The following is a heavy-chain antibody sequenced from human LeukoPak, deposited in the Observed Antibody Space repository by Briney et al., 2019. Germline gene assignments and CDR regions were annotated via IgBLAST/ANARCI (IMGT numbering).Heavy chain of an antibody. Sequence: GGSLRLSCEASGFTFSSYAMSWVRQAPGKGLAWVSVISSSADSTYYADSVKGRFTISRDNSKNTLYLQMNNLRAEDTAVYYCAKPLEKSTYGVNFDYWGQGILVTVSS. V-gene: IGHV3-23*01. D-gene: IGHD4-17*01. CDR3: AKPLEKSTYGVNFDY. J-gene: IGHJ4*02. CDR2: ISSSADST. CDR1: GFTFSSYA.